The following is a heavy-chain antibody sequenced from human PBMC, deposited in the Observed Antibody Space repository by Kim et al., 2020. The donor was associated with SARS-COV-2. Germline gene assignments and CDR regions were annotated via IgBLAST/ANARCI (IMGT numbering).Heavy chain of an antibody. V-gene: IGHV3-30*18. J-gene: IGHJ4*02. CDR1: GFTFSSYG. D-gene: IGHD5-12*01. CDR2: ISYDGSNK. CDR3: AKDRERLRDGEFDY. Sequence: GGSLRLSCAASGFTFSSYGMHLVRQAPGKGLEWVAVISYDGSNKYYADSVKGRFTISRDNSKNTLYLQMNSLRAEDTAVYYCAKDRERLRDGEFDYWGQG.